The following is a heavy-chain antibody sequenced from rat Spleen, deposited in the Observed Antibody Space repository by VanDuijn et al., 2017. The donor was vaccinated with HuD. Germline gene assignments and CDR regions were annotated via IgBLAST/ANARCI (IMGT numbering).Heavy chain of an antibody. D-gene: IGHD1-6*01. J-gene: IGHJ2*01. CDR1: GFSLTSYN. CDR3: ARDHRILRIPLDY. V-gene: IGHV2-30*01. Sequence: QVQLKESGPGLVQPSQTLSLTCTVSGFSLTSYNVHWVRQPTGKGLEWMGIIWTGGSTDYNSVLKSRLSISKDTSNRQVFLKMNSLQTEDTATYYCARDHRILRIPLDYWGQGVMVTVSS. CDR2: IWTGGST.